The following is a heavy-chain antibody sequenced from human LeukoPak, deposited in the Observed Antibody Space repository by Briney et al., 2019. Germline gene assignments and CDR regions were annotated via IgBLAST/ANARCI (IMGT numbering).Heavy chain of an antibody. V-gene: IGHV4-59*01. D-gene: IGHD5-24*01. Sequence: PSQTLSLTCTVSGGSISNYYWSWIRQPAGKGLEWIGYIYYSGSTNYNPSLKSRVTISVDTSKNQFSLKLSSVTAADTAVYYCARVGDGYNDYFDYWGQGTLVTVSS. J-gene: IGHJ4*02. CDR1: GGSISNYY. CDR3: ARVGDGYNDYFDY. CDR2: IYYSGST.